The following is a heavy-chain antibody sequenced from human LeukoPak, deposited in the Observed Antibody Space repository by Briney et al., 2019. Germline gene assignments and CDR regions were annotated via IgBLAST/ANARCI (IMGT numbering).Heavy chain of an antibody. J-gene: IGHJ5*02. CDR2: ISGSGGST. CDR3: AKALSLWFGELNFGGFDP. Sequence: GGSLRLSCAASGFTFSSYAMSWVRQAPGKGLEWVSAISGSGGSTYYADSVKGRFTISRDNSKNTLYLQMNSLRAEDTAVYYCAKALSLWFGELNFGGFDPWGQGTLVTVSS. CDR1: GFTFSSYA. D-gene: IGHD3-10*01. V-gene: IGHV3-23*01.